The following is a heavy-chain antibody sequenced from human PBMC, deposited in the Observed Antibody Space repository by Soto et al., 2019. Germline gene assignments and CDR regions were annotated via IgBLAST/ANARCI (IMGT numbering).Heavy chain of an antibody. J-gene: IGHJ4*02. V-gene: IGHV1-69*01. D-gene: IGHD1-26*01. Sequence: QVRLVQSGAEVKKPGSSVTVSCKASGGTFSSYTISWVRQAPGQGLEWMAGISPIFGTPIYAQKFQDRVTITADDSTMSAYMEMNRLTSEDTAVYYCARVVVGSRLSLDYWGQGTLVTISS. CDR2: ISPIFGTP. CDR3: ARVVVGSRLSLDY. CDR1: GGTFSSYT.